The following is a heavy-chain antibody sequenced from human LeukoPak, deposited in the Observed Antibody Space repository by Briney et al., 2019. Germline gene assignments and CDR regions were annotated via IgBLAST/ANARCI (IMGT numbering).Heavy chain of an antibody. CDR3: ARSPTYGDYGRYFDY. D-gene: IGHD4-17*01. CDR1: GITFSSYW. J-gene: IGHJ4*02. V-gene: IGHV3-74*01. CDR2: INNDGSST. Sequence: PGGSLRLSCAASGITFSSYWMHWVRQAPGKGLVWVSRINNDGSSTSYADSVKGRFTISRDNAKNTLYLQMNSLRAEDTAVYYCARSPTYGDYGRYFDYWGQGTLVTVSS.